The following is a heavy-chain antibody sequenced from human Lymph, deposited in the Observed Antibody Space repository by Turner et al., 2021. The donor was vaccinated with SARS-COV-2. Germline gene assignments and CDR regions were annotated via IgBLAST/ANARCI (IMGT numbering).Heavy chain of an antibody. CDR3: ARVLKIPRELLWFGEPEGDNWFDP. J-gene: IGHJ5*02. D-gene: IGHD3-10*01. CDR2: IYTSGST. Sequence: QVQLQESGPGLVKPSETLSLTCTVSGGSISSYYWTWIRPPAGKGLEWIGRIYTSGSTNYHPSLKSRVTMSVDTSKNQFSLKLSSVTAADTAVYYCARVLKIPRELLWFGEPEGDNWFDPWGQGTLVTVSS. CDR1: GGSISSYY. V-gene: IGHV4-4*07.